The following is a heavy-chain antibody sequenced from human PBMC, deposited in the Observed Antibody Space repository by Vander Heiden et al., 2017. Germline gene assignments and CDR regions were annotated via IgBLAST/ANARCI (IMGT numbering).Heavy chain of an antibody. CDR1: GFTFSSYA. J-gene: IGHJ4*02. CDR2: ISGSGGST. CDR3: AKSGYSYGSDYFDY. V-gene: IGHV3-23*01. Sequence: EVQLLESGGGSVQPGGSLRLPCAPSGFTFSSYAMSWVRQAPGKGLEWVSAISGSGGSTYYADSVKGRFTISRDNSKNTLYLQMNSLRAEDTAVYYCAKSGYSYGSDYFDYWGQGTLVTVSS. D-gene: IGHD5-18*01.